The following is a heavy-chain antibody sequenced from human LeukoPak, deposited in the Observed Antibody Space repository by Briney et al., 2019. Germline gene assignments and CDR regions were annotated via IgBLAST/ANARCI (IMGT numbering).Heavy chain of an antibody. J-gene: IGHJ4*02. CDR3: ARGYGCSYGWGSTIDY. D-gene: IGHD5-18*01. CDR1: GFTFDDYA. V-gene: IGHV3-9*01. Sequence: HSGGSLRLSCAASGFTFDDYAMHWVRQPPGKGLEWVSGISWNSGSIGYADSVKGRSTISRDNAKNSLYLQMNSLRAEDTALYYCARGYGCSYGWGSTIDYWGQGTLVTVSS. CDR2: ISWNSGSI.